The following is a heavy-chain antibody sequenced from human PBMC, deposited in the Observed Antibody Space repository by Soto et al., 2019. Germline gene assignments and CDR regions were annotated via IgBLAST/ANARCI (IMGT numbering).Heavy chain of an antibody. CDR2: IYHSGSP. J-gene: IGHJ5*02. D-gene: IGHD3-16*02. CDR1: GGSISSSNW. V-gene: IGHV4-4*02. CDR3: ARGYDYVWGSYRYGGSWFDP. Sequence: QVQLQESGPGLVKPSGTLSLTCAVSGGSISSSNWWSWVRQPPGTGLEWIGEIYHSGSPNYTPSLESRVTISVDKSKNQVSLKVSSLTAADMAVYYCARGYDYVWGSYRYGGSWFDPGGKGTLVTVSS.